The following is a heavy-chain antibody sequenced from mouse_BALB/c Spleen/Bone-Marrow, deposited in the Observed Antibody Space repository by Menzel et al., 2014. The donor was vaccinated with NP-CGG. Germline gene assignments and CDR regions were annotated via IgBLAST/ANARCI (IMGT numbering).Heavy chain of an antibody. CDR2: IDPANGNT. D-gene: IGHD1-1*01. CDR3: ASYYYGNSLFAY. J-gene: IGHJ3*01. CDR1: GFNIXDTY. Sequence: EVQLQQSGAELVKPGASVKLSCTASGFNIXDTYMHWVKQRPEQGLEWIGRIDPANGNTKYDPKFQGKATITADTSSNTAYLRLSSLTSEDTAVYYCASYYYGNSLFAYWGQGTLVTVSA. V-gene: IGHV14-3*02.